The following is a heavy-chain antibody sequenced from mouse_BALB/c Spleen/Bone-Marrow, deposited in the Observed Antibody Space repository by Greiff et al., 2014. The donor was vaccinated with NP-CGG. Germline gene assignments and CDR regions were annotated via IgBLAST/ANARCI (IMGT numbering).Heavy chain of an antibody. CDR2: IYPYNGGT. Sequence: VQLQQSGPELVKPGASVKISCKASGYTFTDYNMHWVKQSHGKSLEWIGYIYPYNGGTGYNQKFKSKATLTVDNFSSTAYMELRSLTSEDSAVYYCARGGDRYDDWFAYWGQGTLVTVSA. CDR3: ARGGDRYDDWFAY. CDR1: GYTFTDYN. V-gene: IGHV1S29*02. J-gene: IGHJ3*01. D-gene: IGHD2-14*01.